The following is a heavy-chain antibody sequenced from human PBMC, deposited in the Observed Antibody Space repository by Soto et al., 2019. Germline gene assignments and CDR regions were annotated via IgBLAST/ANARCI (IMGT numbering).Heavy chain of an antibody. J-gene: IGHJ4*02. CDR1: GFTFSSYG. Sequence: GGSLRLSCAASGFTFSSYGMHWVRQAPGKGLEWVAVISYDGSNKYYADSVKGRFTISRDNSKNTLYLQMNGLRAEDTAVYYCAKNPLSSGWSYFDYWGQGTLVTVSS. CDR2: ISYDGSNK. D-gene: IGHD6-19*01. V-gene: IGHV3-30*18. CDR3: AKNPLSSGWSYFDY.